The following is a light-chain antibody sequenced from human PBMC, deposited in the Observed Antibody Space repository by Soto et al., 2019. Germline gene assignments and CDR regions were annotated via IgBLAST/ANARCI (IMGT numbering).Light chain of an antibody. V-gene: IGKV3-20*01. Sequence: EIVLTQSPGTLSLSPGERGTLSCRASQSLGTLYLAWFQQKSGQAHRLLIYSASRRATGIPDRFTGSGSGTDFTLTINRVEPEDFAVYFCQQYAGSPRTFGQGTKVEIK. CDR2: SAS. J-gene: IGKJ1*01. CDR3: QQYAGSPRT. CDR1: QSLGTLY.